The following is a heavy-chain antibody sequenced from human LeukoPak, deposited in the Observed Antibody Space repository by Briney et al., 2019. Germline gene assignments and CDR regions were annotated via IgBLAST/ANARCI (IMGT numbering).Heavy chain of an antibody. Sequence: GDSLKISCKGSGYSFTSYWIGWVRQMPGKGLEWMGIIYPGDSDTRYSPSFQGQVTISADKSISTAYLQWSSLKASDTAMYYCARHLAGYYGSGSYPYNWFDPWGQGTLVTVSS. CDR1: GYSFTSYW. CDR2: IYPGDSDT. V-gene: IGHV5-51*01. CDR3: ARHLAGYYGSGSYPYNWFDP. J-gene: IGHJ5*02. D-gene: IGHD3-10*01.